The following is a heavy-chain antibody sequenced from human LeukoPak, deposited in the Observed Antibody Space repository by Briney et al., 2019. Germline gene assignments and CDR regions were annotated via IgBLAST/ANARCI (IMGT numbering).Heavy chain of an antibody. Sequence: GGSLRLSCAASGFTFSSYAMSWVRQAPGKGLEWVSAISGSGGSTYYADSVKGRFTISRDNSKNTLYLQMNSLRAEDTAVYYCAKGYSGSYFGASDYWGQGTLVTVSS. J-gene: IGHJ4*02. D-gene: IGHD1-26*01. V-gene: IGHV3-23*01. CDR1: GFTFSSYA. CDR3: AKGYSGSYFGASDY. CDR2: ISGSGGST.